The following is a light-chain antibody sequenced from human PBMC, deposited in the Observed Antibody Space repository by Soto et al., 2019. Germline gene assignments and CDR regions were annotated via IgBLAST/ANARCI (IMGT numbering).Light chain of an antibody. V-gene: IGLV2-14*03. J-gene: IGLJ2*01. Sequence: QSALTQPASVSGSPGQSITISCAGTSRDVGGYNHVSWYQQHPGKAPKLMIYDVTDRPSGVSNRFSGSKSGNTASLAISGLQAEDEADYYCNSYTSTNTLVFGGGTKLTVL. CDR1: SRDVGGYNH. CDR3: NSYTSTNTLV. CDR2: DVT.